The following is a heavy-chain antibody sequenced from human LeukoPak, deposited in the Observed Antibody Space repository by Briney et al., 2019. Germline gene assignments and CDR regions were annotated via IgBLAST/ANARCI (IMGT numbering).Heavy chain of an antibody. Sequence: ASVKVSCTASGYTFTGYYMHWVRQAPGQGLEWMGWINPNSGGKNYAQKFQGRVTMTRDTSISTAYMELSRLRSDDTAVYYCARGESIAGLGYWGQGTLVTVS. D-gene: IGHD6-6*01. CDR2: INPNSGGK. V-gene: IGHV1-2*02. CDR1: GYTFTGYY. J-gene: IGHJ4*02. CDR3: ARGESIAGLGY.